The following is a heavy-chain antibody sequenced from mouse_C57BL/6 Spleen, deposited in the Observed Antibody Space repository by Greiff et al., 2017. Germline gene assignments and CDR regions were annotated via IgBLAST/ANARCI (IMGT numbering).Heavy chain of an antibody. J-gene: IGHJ3*01. CDR2: IYPSDSET. D-gene: IGHD1-1*01. CDR3: ARSADYGSNGAY. CDR1: GYTFTSYW. Sequence: QVQLQQPGAELVRPGSSVKLSCKASGYTFTSYWMDWVKQRPGQGLEWIGNIYPSDSETHYNQKFKDKATLTVDKSSSTAYMQLSSLTSEDSAVYYCARSADYGSNGAYWGQGTLVTVSA. V-gene: IGHV1-61*01.